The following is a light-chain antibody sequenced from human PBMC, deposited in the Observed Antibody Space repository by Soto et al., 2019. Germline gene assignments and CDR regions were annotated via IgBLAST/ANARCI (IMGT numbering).Light chain of an antibody. CDR2: DND. CDR1: NSNVGSNY. CDR3: ITWDYSLSAGV. V-gene: IGLV1-51*01. J-gene: IGLJ3*02. Sequence: QSVLTQPPSVSAAPGQRVTISCSGSNSNVGSNYVCWYRQLPGTAPKLLIYDNDKRPSGIPDRFSGSKSGTSATLGITGLQTGDEADYYCITWDYSLSAGVFGGGTKVTVL.